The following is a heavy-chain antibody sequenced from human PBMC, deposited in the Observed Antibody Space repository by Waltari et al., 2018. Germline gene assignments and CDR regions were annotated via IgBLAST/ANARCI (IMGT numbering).Heavy chain of an antibody. V-gene: IGHV3-49*03. D-gene: IGHD4-4*01. CDR2: IRSKAYGGTT. CDR1: GFTFGDYA. Sequence: EVQLVESGGGLVQPGRSLRLSCTASGFTFGDYAMSWFRQAPGKGLEWVGFIRSKAYGGTTEYAASVKGRFTISRDDSKSIAYLQMNSLKTEDTAVYYCTRDTVTTPYPQGYWGHGTLVTVSS. CDR3: TRDTVTTPYPQGY. J-gene: IGHJ4*01.